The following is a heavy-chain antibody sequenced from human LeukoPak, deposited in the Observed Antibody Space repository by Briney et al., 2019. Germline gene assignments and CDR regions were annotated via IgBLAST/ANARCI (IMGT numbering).Heavy chain of an antibody. V-gene: IGHV1-46*01. CDR1: GYTFTSYY. Sequence: ASVKVSFKAAGYTFTSYYMHLVRQAPGQGLEWMGIINPSGGSTSYAQKFQGRGTMTRDTSTSTGYMYLSSLRSEDTAVYYCASGTGGSYDILTDYWGQGTLVTVSS. J-gene: IGHJ4*02. CDR3: ASGTGGSYDILTDY. CDR2: INPSGGST. D-gene: IGHD3-9*01.